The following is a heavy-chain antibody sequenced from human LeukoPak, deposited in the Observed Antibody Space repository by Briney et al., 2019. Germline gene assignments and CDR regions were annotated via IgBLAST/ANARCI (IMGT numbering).Heavy chain of an antibody. V-gene: IGHV3-21*01. D-gene: IGHD3-22*01. J-gene: IGHJ4*02. CDR1: GFTFSSYS. CDR2: ISSSSSYI. Sequence: GGSLRLSCAASGFTFSSYSMNWVRQAPGKGLEWVSSISSSSSYIYYADSVKGRFTISRDNAKNSLYLQMNSLRAEDTAVYYRARDVALSTYHFDSSGLLDYWGQGTLVTVSS. CDR3: ARDVALSTYHFDSSGLLDY.